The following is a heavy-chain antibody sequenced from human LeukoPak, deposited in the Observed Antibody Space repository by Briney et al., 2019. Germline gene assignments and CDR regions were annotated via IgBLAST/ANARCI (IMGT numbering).Heavy chain of an antibody. J-gene: IGHJ4*02. V-gene: IGHV4-31*03. D-gene: IGHD3-10*01. Sequence: SETLSLTCTVSGGSISSGGYYWSWLRQHPGKGLEWIGYIYYSGSTYYNPSLKSRVTISVDTSKNQFSLKLSSVTAADTAVYYCARHAASWFGELLPFDYWGQGTLVTVSS. CDR3: ARHAASWFGELLPFDY. CDR2: IYYSGST. CDR1: GGSISSGGYY.